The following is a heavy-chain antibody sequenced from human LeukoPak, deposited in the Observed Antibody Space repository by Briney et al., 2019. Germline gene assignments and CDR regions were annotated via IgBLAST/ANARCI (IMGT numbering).Heavy chain of an antibody. CDR3: AKTSSRYNSAWRDQYYYYYMDV. CDR1: GFTFSSYW. V-gene: IGHV3-30*02. Sequence: PGGSLRLSCAASGFTFSSYWMSWVRQAPGKGLEWVAFIRSDGSNNYYADSVKGRFTISRDNSKNTLYLQMNSLRAEDTAVYYCAKTSSRYNSAWRDQYYYYYMDVWGKGTTVTISS. CDR2: IRSDGSNN. J-gene: IGHJ6*03. D-gene: IGHD6-19*01.